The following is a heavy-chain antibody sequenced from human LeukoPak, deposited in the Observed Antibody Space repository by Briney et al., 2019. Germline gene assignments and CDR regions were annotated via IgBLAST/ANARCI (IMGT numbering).Heavy chain of an antibody. D-gene: IGHD1-14*01. J-gene: IGHJ3*02. Sequence: GGSLRLSCAASGFTFSSYSMNWVRQAPGKGLEWVSCINTSSSYIYYADSVKGRFTISRDNAKNSLYLQMNSLRAEDTAVYYCARVRLQPRTLLDDAFDIWGQGTMVTVSS. V-gene: IGHV3-21*01. CDR1: GFTFSSYS. CDR2: INTSSSYI. CDR3: ARVRLQPRTLLDDAFDI.